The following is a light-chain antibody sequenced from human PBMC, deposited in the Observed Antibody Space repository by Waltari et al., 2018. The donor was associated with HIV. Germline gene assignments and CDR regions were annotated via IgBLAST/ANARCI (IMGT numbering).Light chain of an antibody. J-gene: IGKJ2*01. CDR3: QQYGTLPVT. Sequence: ETVLTQSPGTLSLSPGERATLSCRASQYVTSSYFAWYQQKPGQPPRLLIFGTSTRATGIPDRFTGSGSGTYFTLTISRLEPEDFAVYSCQQYGTLPVTFGQGTKLEIK. CDR2: GTS. CDR1: QYVTSSY. V-gene: IGKV3-20*01.